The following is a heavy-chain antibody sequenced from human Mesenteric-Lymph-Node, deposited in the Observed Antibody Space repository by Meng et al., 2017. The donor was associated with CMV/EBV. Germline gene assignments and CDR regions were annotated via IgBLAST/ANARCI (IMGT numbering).Heavy chain of an antibody. CDR1: GFTFTAYA. CDR3: ARDSYNGLVPAAIDY. D-gene: IGHD2-2*01. CDR2: ISYDGSNE. J-gene: IGHJ4*02. V-gene: IGHV3-30-3*01. Sequence: GGSLRLSCAASGFTFTAYAIHWVRQAPGKGLEWVAVISYDGSNEYYADSVKGRFTNSRDNTKNTLYLQLSSLRADDMAVYYCARDSYNGLVPAAIDYWGQGTLVTVSS.